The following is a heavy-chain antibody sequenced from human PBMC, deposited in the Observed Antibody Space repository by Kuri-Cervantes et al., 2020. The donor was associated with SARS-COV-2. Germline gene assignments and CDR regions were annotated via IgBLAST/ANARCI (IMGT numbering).Heavy chain of an antibody. J-gene: IGHJ5*02. CDR3: ARQMMSSITIFGVVITRNWFDP. D-gene: IGHD3-3*01. V-gene: IGHV4-59*04. Sequence: SETLSLTCTVSGGSISSYYWSWIRQPPGKGLEWIGYIYYSGSTYHNPSLKSRVTISVDTSKNQFSLKLSSVTAADTAVYYCARQMMSSITIFGVVITRNWFDPWGQGTLVTVSS. CDR1: GGSISSYY. CDR2: IYYSGST.